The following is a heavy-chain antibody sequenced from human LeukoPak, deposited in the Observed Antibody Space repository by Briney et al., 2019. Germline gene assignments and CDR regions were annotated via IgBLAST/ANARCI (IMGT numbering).Heavy chain of an antibody. CDR3: AREYYYDSYTGYFDY. D-gene: IGHD3-22*01. Sequence: PSETLSLTCTVSGGSISSGGYYWSWLRQHPGKGLEWIGYIYYSGSTYYNPSLKSRVTISVDTSKNQFSLKLSSVTAADTAVYYCAREYYYDSYTGYFDYWGQGTLVTVSS. V-gene: IGHV4-31*03. J-gene: IGHJ4*02. CDR1: GGSISSGGYY. CDR2: IYYSGST.